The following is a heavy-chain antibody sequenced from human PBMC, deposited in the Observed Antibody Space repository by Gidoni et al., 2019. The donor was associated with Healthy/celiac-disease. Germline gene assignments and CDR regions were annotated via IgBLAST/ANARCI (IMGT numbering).Heavy chain of an antibody. V-gene: IGHV3-33*01. D-gene: IGHD6-19*01. CDR2: IWYDGSNK. Sequence: QVQLVASGGGVVQPGRSLRLSCAASGFTFSSYGMHWVRQAPGKGLEWVAVIWYDGSNKYYADSVKGRFTISRDNSKNTLYLQMNSLRAEDTAVYYCARDWLYSSGWHFDYWGQGTLVTVSS. J-gene: IGHJ4*02. CDR1: GFTFSSYG. CDR3: ARDWLYSSGWHFDY.